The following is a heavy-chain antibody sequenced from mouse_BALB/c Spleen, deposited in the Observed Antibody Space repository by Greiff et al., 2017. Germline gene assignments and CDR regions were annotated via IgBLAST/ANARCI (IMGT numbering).Heavy chain of an antibody. CDR3: AREYRYDGYYCDY. CDR2: IWGDGST. D-gene: IGHD2-14*01. J-gene: IGHJ2*01. CDR1: GFSLTGYG. Sequence: VKLMESGPGLVAPSQSLSITCTVSGFSLTGYGVNWVRQPPGKGLEWLGMIWGDGSTDYNSALKSRLSISKDNSKSQVFLKMNSLQTDDTARYYCAREYRYDGYYCDYWGQGTTLTVSS. V-gene: IGHV2-6-7*01.